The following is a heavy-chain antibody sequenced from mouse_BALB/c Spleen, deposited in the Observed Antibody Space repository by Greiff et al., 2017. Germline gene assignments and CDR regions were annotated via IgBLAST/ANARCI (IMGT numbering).Heavy chain of an antibody. CDR3: ASRGYVDYAMDY. CDR2: INPSTGYT. V-gene: IGHV1-7*01. D-gene: IGHD1-2*01. Sequence: QVQLQQSGAELAKPGASVKMSCKASGYTFTSYWMHWVKQRPGQGLEWIGYINPSTGYTEYNQKFKDKATLTADKSSSTAYMQLSSLTSEDSAVYYCASRGYVDYAMDYWGQGTSVTVSS. CDR1: GYTFTSYW. J-gene: IGHJ4*01.